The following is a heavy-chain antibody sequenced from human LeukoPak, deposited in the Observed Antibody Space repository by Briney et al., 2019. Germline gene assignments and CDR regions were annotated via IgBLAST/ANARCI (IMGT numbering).Heavy chain of an antibody. CDR2: TYYRSKWYN. J-gene: IGHJ5*02. D-gene: IGHD4-17*01. CDR3: ARALMTRVTTFVWDNWFDP. CDR1: GDSVSSNSAA. Sequence: QTLSLTCAISGDSVSSNSAAWNWIRQSPSRGLEWLGRTYYRSKWYNDYAVSVKSRVTINPDTSKNQFSMQLNSVTPEDTAVYYCARALMTRVTTFVWDNWFDPWGQGTLVTVSS. V-gene: IGHV6-1*01.